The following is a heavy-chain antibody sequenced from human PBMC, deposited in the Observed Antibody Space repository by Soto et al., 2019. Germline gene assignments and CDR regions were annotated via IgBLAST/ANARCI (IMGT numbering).Heavy chain of an antibody. V-gene: IGHV4-31*03. CDR3: ARVSATGTRRFGP. CDR2: IHYRGNT. Sequence: QVQLQESGPGLVKPSQTLSLTCTVSGGSVSSGAYYWGWVRQNPGKGLEWIGYIHYRGNTYYNPSLMSRVTISIDTSQNQFSLMLSSVTAADTAVYFCARVSATGTRRFGPWGQVTQVTVSS. D-gene: IGHD6-13*01. J-gene: IGHJ5*02. CDR1: GGSVSSGAYY.